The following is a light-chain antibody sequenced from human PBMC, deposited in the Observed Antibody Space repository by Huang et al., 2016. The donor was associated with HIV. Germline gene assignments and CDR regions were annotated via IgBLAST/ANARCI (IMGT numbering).Light chain of an antibody. Sequence: EIVMTQSPATLSLSPGERATLSCRANRSVNTNLAWYQQRFCQAPRLLIYGSATRASGIPARLSGSGSGTDFTLTISSLQSEDVALYYCQQYNNWLLSFGGGTKVDI. V-gene: IGKV3-15*01. CDR3: QQYNNWLLS. J-gene: IGKJ4*01. CDR2: GSA. CDR1: RSVNTN.